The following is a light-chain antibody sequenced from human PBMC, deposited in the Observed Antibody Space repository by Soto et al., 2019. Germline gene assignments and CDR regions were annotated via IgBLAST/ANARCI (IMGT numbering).Light chain of an antibody. V-gene: IGLV2-11*01. CDR2: DVS. CDR1: TSDVGAYNY. Sequence: QTVLTQPRSVSGSPGQSATISCTGSTSDVGAYNYVSWYQQHPGKAPKLIIYDVSERPSGVPDRFSGYKSGNTASLTISGLQTEDEADYYCCSHAGSYTFSFGGGTKLTVL. CDR3: CSHAGSYTFS. J-gene: IGLJ2*01.